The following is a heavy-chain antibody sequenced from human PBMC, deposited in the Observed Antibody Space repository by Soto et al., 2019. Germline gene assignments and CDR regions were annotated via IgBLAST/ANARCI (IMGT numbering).Heavy chain of an antibody. Sequence: PGGSLRLSCAASGFTFSSYGMHWVRQAPGKGLERVAVIWYDGSNKYYADSVKGRFTISRDNSKNTLYLQMNSLRAEDTAVYYCARDLISAYCGGGCGCQCMHVWGQGTTVTVSS. CDR3: ARDLISAYCGGGCGCQCMHV. CDR1: GFTFSSYG. D-gene: IGHD2-21*01. J-gene: IGHJ6*02. CDR2: IWYDGSNK. V-gene: IGHV3-33*01.